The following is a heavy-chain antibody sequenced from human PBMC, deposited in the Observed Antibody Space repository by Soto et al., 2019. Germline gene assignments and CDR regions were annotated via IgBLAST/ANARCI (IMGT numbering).Heavy chain of an antibody. Sequence: EVQLVQSGAEVKKTGDSLKISCQASGYTFSDFWIGWVRQMPGKGLEWIGMVYPGDSETRYSPSFQGQVTISADRSNTTAHLQWSSLKASDTAIYFCARAYGVVIEFDYWGQGTLLTVSS. CDR2: VYPGDSET. D-gene: IGHD3-3*01. CDR3: ARAYGVVIEFDY. CDR1: GYTFSDFW. J-gene: IGHJ4*02. V-gene: IGHV5-51*01.